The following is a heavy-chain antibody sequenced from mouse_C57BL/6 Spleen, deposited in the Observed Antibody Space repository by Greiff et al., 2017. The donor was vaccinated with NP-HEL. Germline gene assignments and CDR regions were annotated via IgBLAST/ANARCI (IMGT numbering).Heavy chain of an antibody. CDR3: ARWDHYYAMDY. V-gene: IGHV1-64*01. CDR2: IHPNSGST. D-gene: IGHD4-1*01. Sequence: VQLQESGAELVKPGASVKLSCKASGYTFTSYWMHWVKQRPGQGLEWIGMIHPNSGSTNYNEKFKSKATLTVDKSSSTAYMQLSSLTSEDSAVYYCARWDHYYAMDYWGQGTSVTVSS. J-gene: IGHJ4*01. CDR1: GYTFTSYW.